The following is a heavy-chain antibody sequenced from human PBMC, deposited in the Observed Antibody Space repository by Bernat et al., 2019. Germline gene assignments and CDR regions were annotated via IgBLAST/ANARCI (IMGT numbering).Heavy chain of an antibody. V-gene: IGHV4-34*01. CDR2: INHSGST. CDR3: ASGYSYGYFDY. D-gene: IGHD5-18*01. Sequence: QLQQWGAGLLKPSETLSLTCAVYGGSFSGYYWSWIRQPPGKGLEWIGEINHSGSTNYNPSLKSRVTISVDTSKNQFSLKLSSVTTADTAVYYCASGYSYGYFDYWGQGTLVTVSS. J-gene: IGHJ4*02. CDR1: GGSFSGYY.